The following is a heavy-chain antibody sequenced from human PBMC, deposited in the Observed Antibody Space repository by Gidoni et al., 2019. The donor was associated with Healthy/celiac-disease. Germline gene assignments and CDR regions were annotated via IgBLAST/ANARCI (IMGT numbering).Heavy chain of an antibody. V-gene: IGHV3-11*01. J-gene: IGHJ4*02. D-gene: IGHD3-22*01. CDR2: ISSSGSTI. Sequence: QVQLVQSGGGLFKPGGSLRLACAASGFTFSDYYMSWIRQAPGKGLEWVSYISSSGSTIYYADSVKGRYTISRDNAKNSLYLQMNSLRAEDTAVYYCARARRSSGYYPGSYYFDYWGQGTLVTVSS. CDR3: ARARRSSGYYPGSYYFDY. CDR1: GFTFSDYY.